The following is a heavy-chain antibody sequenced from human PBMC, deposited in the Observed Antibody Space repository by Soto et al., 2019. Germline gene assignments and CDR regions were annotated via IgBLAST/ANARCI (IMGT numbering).Heavy chain of an antibody. J-gene: IGHJ2*01. D-gene: IGHD6-13*01. CDR3: PPEPGRRAYAGKSGWYFDL. Sequence: TGESLKISCKGSGYSFTSYWIGWVRQMPGKGLEWMGIIYPGDSDTRYSPSFQGQVTISADKSISTAYLQWSSLKASDTAMYYCPPEPGRRAYAGKSGWYFDLWGRGTLVT. CDR1: GYSFTSYW. CDR2: IYPGDSDT. V-gene: IGHV5-51*01.